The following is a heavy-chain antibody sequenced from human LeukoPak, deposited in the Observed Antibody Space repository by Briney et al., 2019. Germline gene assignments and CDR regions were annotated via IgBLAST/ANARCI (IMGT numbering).Heavy chain of an antibody. CDR2: INHSGST. V-gene: IGHV4-34*01. D-gene: IGHD5-12*01. CDR1: GGSFSGYY. CDR3: ASPSIVATITRPYYFDY. Sequence: KPSETLSLTCAVYGGSFSGYYWSWIRQPPGKGLEWVGEINHSGSTNYNPSPKSRVTISADTSNNQISLKLRSVTAADTAVYYCASPSIVATITRPYYFDYWGQGTLVTVS. J-gene: IGHJ4*02.